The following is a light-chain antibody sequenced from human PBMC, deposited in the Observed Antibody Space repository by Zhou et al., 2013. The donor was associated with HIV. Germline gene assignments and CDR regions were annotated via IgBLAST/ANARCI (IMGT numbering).Light chain of an antibody. J-gene: IGKJ1*01. Sequence: DIQMTQSPSSLSASVGDRVTISCRASQSIDSYVNWYQQRPGKAPKLLIYSASSLQSGVPSRFSGSGSGTDFTLTISSLQPEDFATYYCQQSYSTLETFGQGTKVEIK. CDR3: QQSYSTLET. V-gene: IGKV1-39*01. CDR1: QSIDSY. CDR2: SAS.